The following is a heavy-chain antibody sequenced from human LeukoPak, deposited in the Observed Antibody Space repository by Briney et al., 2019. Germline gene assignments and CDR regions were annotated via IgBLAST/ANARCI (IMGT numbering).Heavy chain of an antibody. V-gene: IGHV3-30*18. Sequence: GGSLRLSCAASGFTFSSYGMHWVRQAPGKGLERVAVISYDGSNKYYADSVKGRFTISRDNSKNTLYLQMNSLRAEDTAVYYCAKDEYYYGSGPFQHWGQGTLVTVSS. CDR1: GFTFSSYG. J-gene: IGHJ1*01. CDR3: AKDEYYYGSGPFQH. D-gene: IGHD3-10*01. CDR2: ISYDGSNK.